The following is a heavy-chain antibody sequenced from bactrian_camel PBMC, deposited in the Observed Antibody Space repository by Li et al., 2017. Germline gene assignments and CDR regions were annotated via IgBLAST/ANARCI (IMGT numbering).Heavy chain of an antibody. CDR3: ATGDVPYY. Sequence: HVQLVESGGGLVQPGGSLRLSCAASGFTLSTYWTYWVRQAPGKGLEWVSTINSGGGSTFYAETVKGRFTISRDNAKNTLYLQMNSPKPEDTALYYCATGDVPYYWGQGTQVTVS. CDR2: INSGGGST. D-gene: IGHD7*01. V-gene: IGHV3S1*01. J-gene: IGHJ4*01. CDR1: GFTLSTYW.